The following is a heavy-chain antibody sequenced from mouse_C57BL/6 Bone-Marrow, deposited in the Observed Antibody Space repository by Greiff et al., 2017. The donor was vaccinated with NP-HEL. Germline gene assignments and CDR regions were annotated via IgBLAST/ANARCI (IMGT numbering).Heavy chain of an antibody. CDR2: IHPNSGST. V-gene: IGHV1-64*01. D-gene: IGHD2-5*01. CDR1: GYTFTSYW. J-gene: IGHJ3*01. Sequence: QVQLKQPGAELVKPGASVKLSCKASGYTFTSYWMHWVKQRPGQGLEWIGMIHPNSGSTNYNEKFKSKATLTVDKSSSTAYMQLSSLTSEDSAVYYCARGAYYSNPFAYWGQGTLVTVSA. CDR3: ARGAYYSNPFAY.